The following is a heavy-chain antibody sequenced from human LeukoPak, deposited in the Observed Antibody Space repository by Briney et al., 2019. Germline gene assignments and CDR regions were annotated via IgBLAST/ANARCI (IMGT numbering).Heavy chain of an antibody. CDR2: IYSGGST. Sequence: LGGSLRLSCAASGFTVSSNYMSWVRQAPGKGLEWVSVIYSGGSTYYADSVKGRFTISRDNSKNTLYLQMNSLRAEDTAVYYCAREWYYGTDDAFDIWGQGTMVTVSS. CDR1: GFTVSSNY. V-gene: IGHV3-53*01. CDR3: AREWYYGTDDAFDI. D-gene: IGHD3-10*01. J-gene: IGHJ3*02.